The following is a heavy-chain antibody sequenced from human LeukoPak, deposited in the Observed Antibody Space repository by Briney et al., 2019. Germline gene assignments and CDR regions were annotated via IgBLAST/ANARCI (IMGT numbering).Heavy chain of an antibody. CDR3: ASYGSGSYYGIFDY. Sequence: GGSLRLSCAASGFTFSSYWMSWVRQAPGKGLEWVANIKQDGSEKYYVDSVKGRFTISRDNAKNSLYLQMNSLRAEDTAVYYCASYGSGSYYGIFDYWGQGTLVTVSS. D-gene: IGHD3-10*01. CDR2: IKQDGSEK. V-gene: IGHV3-7*01. J-gene: IGHJ4*02. CDR1: GFTFSSYW.